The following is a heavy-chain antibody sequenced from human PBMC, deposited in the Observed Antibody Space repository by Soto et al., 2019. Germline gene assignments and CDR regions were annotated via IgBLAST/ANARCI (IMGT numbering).Heavy chain of an antibody. CDR3: VRDKKDCTNXVCYTSSYYYFMDV. V-gene: IGHV3-53*05. D-gene: IGHD2-8*01. Sequence: PGGSLRLSCAASGLNVSSNYMSWVRQAPGKGLEWASVIYSGGIRYYADSVRGRFTISRDNSKNTLDLQMNSLRAEDTAVYYCVRDKKDCTNXVCYTSSYYYFMDVWGKGTTVTVSS. J-gene: IGHJ6*03. CDR1: GLNVSSNY. CDR2: IYSGGIR.